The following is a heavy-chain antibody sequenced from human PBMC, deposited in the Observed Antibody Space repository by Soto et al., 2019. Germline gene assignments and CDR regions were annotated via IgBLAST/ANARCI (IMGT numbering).Heavy chain of an antibody. J-gene: IGHJ4*02. CDR1: VCTFSSWT. D-gene: IGHD1-1*01. CDR3: AKGGTHFDY. CDR2: ISTSSTYI. V-gene: IGHV3-21*01. Sequence: VGSLRLSCTFSVCTFSSWTMNWVRHSPGKGLEWVSSISTSSTYIYYADSVKGRFTISRDNAKDSLYLNMNNLRADDTAVYYCAKGGTHFDYWGQGTLVTVSS.